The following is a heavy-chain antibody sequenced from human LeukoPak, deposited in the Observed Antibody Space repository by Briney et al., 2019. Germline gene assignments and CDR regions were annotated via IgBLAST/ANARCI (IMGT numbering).Heavy chain of an antibody. V-gene: IGHV3-7*01. CDR2: IKQDGSEK. CDR3: ARGLAPPVGAGDY. J-gene: IGHJ4*02. CDR1: GFTFSSYW. D-gene: IGHD1-26*01. Sequence: GGSLRLSCAASGFTFSSYWMSWVRQAPGKGLEWVANIKQDGSEKDYVDSVEGRFTISRDNAKNSLYLQMNSLRAEDTAVYYCARGLAPPVGAGDYWGQGTLVTVSS.